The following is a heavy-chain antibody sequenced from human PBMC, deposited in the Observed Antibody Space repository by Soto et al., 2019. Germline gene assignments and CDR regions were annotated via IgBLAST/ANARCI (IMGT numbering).Heavy chain of an antibody. CDR1: GFTVSSNY. CDR3: ARVGYSSRGYEPNWFDP. Sequence: EVQLVESGGGLVQPGGSLRLSCAASGFTVSSNYMSWVRQAPGKGLEWVSVIYSGGSTYYADSVKGRFTISRHNSKNPLYLQMNSLRAEDTAVYYCARVGYSSRGYEPNWFDPWGQGTLVTVSS. D-gene: IGHD6-13*01. CDR2: IYSGGST. J-gene: IGHJ5*02. V-gene: IGHV3-53*04.